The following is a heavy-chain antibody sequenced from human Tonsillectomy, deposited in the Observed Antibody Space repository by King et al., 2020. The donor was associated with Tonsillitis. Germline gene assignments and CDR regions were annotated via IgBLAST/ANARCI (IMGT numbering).Heavy chain of an antibody. D-gene: IGHD6-19*01. CDR2: TSGGGGST. CDR3: AKVEGSDWHEYFHH. Sequence: VQLVESGGGLVQPGGSLRLSCAASGFTFSSYAMTWVRQAPGKGLEWVSGTSGGGGSTYYADSVKGRFTISRDNSKNTLYLQMNSLRAEDTAVYYCAKVEGSDWHEYFHHWGQGPLVTVSS. J-gene: IGHJ1*01. CDR1: GFTFSSYA. V-gene: IGHV3-23*04.